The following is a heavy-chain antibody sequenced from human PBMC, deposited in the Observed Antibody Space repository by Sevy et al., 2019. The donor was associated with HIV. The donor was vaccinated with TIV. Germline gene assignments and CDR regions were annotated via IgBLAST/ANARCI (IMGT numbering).Heavy chain of an antibody. V-gene: IGHV3-7*01. CDR2: INQDGSEE. CDR1: AFTFSSYW. CDR3: ARTGRYADNYYYYYAMDV. J-gene: IGHJ6*02. D-gene: IGHD3-16*01. Sequence: GGSLRLSCAASAFTFSSYWMTWVRQAPGKGLEWVANINQDGSEENYVDSVKGRFTIFRDNAKNSLFLQMNSLRAEDPGVVYWARTGRYADNYYYYYAMDVWGPGTTVTVSS.